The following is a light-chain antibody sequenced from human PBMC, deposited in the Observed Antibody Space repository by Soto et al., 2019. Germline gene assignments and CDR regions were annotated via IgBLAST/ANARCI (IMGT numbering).Light chain of an antibody. CDR2: KAS. Sequence: DVQMTQSPSTLSASVGDRVTITCRASQNIDNWLAWYQQKLGKAPKLLIYKASSLETGVPSRFSGSGSGTEFSLTISNLEPDDFATYHCQQYYTNSQASFGQVTKVEIK. CDR1: QNIDNW. CDR3: QQYYTNSQAS. J-gene: IGKJ1*01. V-gene: IGKV1-5*03.